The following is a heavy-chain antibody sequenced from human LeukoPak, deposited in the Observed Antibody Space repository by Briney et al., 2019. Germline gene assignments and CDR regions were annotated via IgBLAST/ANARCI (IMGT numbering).Heavy chain of an antibody. D-gene: IGHD4-23*01. J-gene: IGHJ4*02. CDR1: GGSFSGYY. Sequence: SETLSLTCAVYGGSFSGYYWSWIRQPPGKGLEWIGEINHSGSTNYNPSLKSRVTISVDTSKNQFSLKPSSVTAADTAVYYCARGRVIYGGLLPFDYWGQGTLVTVSS. CDR3: ARGRVIYGGLLPFDY. V-gene: IGHV4-34*01. CDR2: INHSGST.